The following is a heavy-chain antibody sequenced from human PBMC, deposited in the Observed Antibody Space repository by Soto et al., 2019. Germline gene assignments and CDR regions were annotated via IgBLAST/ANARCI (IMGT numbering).Heavy chain of an antibody. J-gene: IGHJ6*02. D-gene: IGHD2-8*01. CDR3: ARAGLMVYAMSAYYYYGMDV. Sequence: SVEVSCKASGGTFSSYAISWVRQAPGQGLEWMGGIIPIFGTANYAQKFQGRVTVTADESTSTAYMELSSLRSEDTAVYYCARAGLMVYAMSAYYYYGMDVWGQGTTVTVSS. CDR1: GGTFSSYA. V-gene: IGHV1-69*13. CDR2: IIPIFGTA.